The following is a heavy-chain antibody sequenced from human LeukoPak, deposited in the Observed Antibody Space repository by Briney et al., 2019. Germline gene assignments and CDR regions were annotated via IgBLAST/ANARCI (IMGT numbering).Heavy chain of an antibody. CDR1: GFTFSSYW. CDR3: ASSNANSFDS. V-gene: IGHV3-74*01. Sequence: GGSLRLSCAASGFTFSSYWMYWVRQAPGKGLVWVSRINSDGSSTDYADSVKGRFTISRDNAKNTLYLQINTLRAEHTAVYYCASSNANSFDSWGPGTLVTVSS. J-gene: IGHJ4*02. CDR2: INSDGSST. D-gene: IGHD2-2*01.